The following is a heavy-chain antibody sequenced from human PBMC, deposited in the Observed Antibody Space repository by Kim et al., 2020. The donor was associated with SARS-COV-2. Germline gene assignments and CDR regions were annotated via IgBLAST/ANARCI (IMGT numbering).Heavy chain of an antibody. D-gene: IGHD3-10*01. V-gene: IGHV3-23*01. CDR3: GKLKTMLQGVNYFDS. Sequence: GGSLRLSCAASGFTFSRQAMAWVRQAPGKGLEWVSAIGGSGERTYYAESVKGRFIMSSDISKNTIYLQMSSVRAEDTAIYYCGKLKTMLQGVNYFDSWGQGTLVTVSA. CDR1: GFTFSRQA. CDR2: IGGSGERT. J-gene: IGHJ4*02.